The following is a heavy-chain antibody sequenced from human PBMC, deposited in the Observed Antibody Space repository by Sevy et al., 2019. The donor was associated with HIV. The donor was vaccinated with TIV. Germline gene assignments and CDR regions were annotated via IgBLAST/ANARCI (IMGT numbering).Heavy chain of an antibody. V-gene: IGHV5-51*01. D-gene: IGHD5-12*01. CDR2: IYPGDSDT. CDR3: ARVIVATTYPIRVHESDI. J-gene: IGHJ3*02. CDR1: GYRFTNYW. Sequence: GESLKISCKGSGYRFTNYWLGWVRQMPRKGLEWMGMIYPGDSDTRYSPSFQGQVSISADKSISTAYLQWTSLKASDTAMYYCARVIVATTYPIRVHESDIWGQGTMVTVSS.